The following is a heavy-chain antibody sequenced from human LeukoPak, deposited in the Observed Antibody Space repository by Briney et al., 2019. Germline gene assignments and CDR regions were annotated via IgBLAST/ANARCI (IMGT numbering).Heavy chain of an antibody. CDR1: SYSISSGHY. V-gene: IGHV4-38-2*01. CDR3: ARHPDY. CDR2: IYHSGST. Sequence: SETLSLTCAVSSYSISSGHYWAWIRQPPGKGLEWIGTIYHSGSTYYNPSLKSRVTMSVDTSKNQFSLRLSSVTAADTALYYCARHPDYWGQRTLVTVSS. J-gene: IGHJ4*02.